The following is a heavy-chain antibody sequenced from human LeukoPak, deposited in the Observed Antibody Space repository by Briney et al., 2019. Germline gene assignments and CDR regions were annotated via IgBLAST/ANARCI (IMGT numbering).Heavy chain of an antibody. J-gene: IGHJ4*02. CDR2: IYSSGST. CDR3: ASSPTMVRGVMVY. Sequence: GGSLRLSCAASGFTVSSNYMSRVRQAPGKGLEWVSVIYSSGSTYYADSVKGRFTISRDNSKNTLYLQMNSLRAEDTAVYYCASSPTMVRGVMVYWGQGTLVTVSS. CDR1: GFTVSSNY. D-gene: IGHD3-10*01. V-gene: IGHV3-53*01.